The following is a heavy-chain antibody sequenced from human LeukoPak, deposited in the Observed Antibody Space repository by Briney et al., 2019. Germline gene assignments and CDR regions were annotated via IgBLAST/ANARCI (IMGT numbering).Heavy chain of an antibody. J-gene: IGHJ6*03. CDR1: GGSISSYY. Sequence: SETLSLTCSVSGGSISSYYWSWIRQPPGKGLEWIGSIDFSGSTKYNPSLKSRVTISIDASKNQFSLKLTSVTAADTAVYYCARTTEGGYTYGYFYYYYMDVWGKGTTVTISS. CDR3: ARTTEGGYTYGYFYYYYMDV. D-gene: IGHD5-18*01. CDR2: IDFSGST. V-gene: IGHV4-59*01.